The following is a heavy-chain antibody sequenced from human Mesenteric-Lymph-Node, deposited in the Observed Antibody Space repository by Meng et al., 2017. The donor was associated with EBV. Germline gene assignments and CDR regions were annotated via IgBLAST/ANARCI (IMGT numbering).Heavy chain of an antibody. J-gene: IGHJ4*02. CDR2: IYYSGNT. D-gene: IGHD6-13*01. Sequence: QLQLQESGPGLVKPSQTLSLTCSVSGGSIGSANYWSWIRQPPWKGLEWIGYIYYSGNTYYNPSLESRVTISIDTSKSQVSLKLTSVTDADTAVYYCARVTYSGSRYPSVFDYWGQGNLVTVSS. V-gene: IGHV4-30-4*01. CDR1: GGSIGSANY. CDR3: ARVTYSGSRYPSVFDY.